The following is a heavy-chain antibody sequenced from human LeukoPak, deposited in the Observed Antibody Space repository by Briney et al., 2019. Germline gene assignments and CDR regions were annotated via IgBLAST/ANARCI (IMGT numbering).Heavy chain of an antibody. CDR1: GFTFSSYA. CDR3: AKDPWGTGDVY. CDR2: ISGSGGST. V-gene: IGHV3-23*01. J-gene: IGHJ4*02. Sequence: GGSLRLSCAASGFTFSSYAMSWVPHAPGKGLEWVSAISGSGGSTYYPDSVKGRFTISRDNSNNTLYLQMNSLRAEDTAVYYCAKDPWGTGDVYWGQGTLVTVSS. D-gene: IGHD7-27*01.